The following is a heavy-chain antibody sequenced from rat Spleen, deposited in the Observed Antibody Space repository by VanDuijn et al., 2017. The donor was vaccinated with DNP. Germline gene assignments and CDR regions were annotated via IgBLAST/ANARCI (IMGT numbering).Heavy chain of an antibody. CDR1: GFTFSDYD. Sequence: EVQLVESGGGLVQPGRSLKLSCAASGFTFSDYDMAWVRQAPTKGLEWVAYLSNSGGRTYYQDSVKGRFTISRDNAKSTLYLQMDSLRSEDTATYYCARRSGITTGYFDYWGQGVMVTVSS. J-gene: IGHJ2*01. CDR3: ARRSGITTGYFDY. D-gene: IGHD1-4*01. CDR2: LSNSGGRT. V-gene: IGHV5S23*01.